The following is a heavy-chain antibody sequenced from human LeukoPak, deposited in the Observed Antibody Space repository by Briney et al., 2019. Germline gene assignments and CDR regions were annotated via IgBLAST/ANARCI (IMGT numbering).Heavy chain of an antibody. Sequence: GGSLRLSCAASVYTFGTYGMNWARQAPWKGLEWVASINPSGSVKYYVNSVKGRFTISRDNAKNSLYLQMSNLRAEDTAVYFCARGGGLDVWGQGATVTVSS. D-gene: IGHD3-16*01. CDR1: VYTFGTYG. CDR2: INPSGSVK. CDR3: ARGGGLDV. V-gene: IGHV3-7*03. J-gene: IGHJ6*02.